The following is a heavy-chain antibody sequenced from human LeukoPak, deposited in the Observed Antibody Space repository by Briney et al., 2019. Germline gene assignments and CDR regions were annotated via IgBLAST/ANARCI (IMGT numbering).Heavy chain of an antibody. D-gene: IGHD4-17*01. J-gene: IGHJ4*02. CDR1: GYTFTSYD. Sequence: ASVKVSCKASGYTFTSYDINWVRQATGQGLEWMGWMNPNSGNTGYAQKFQGRVTMTRNTSISTAYMELSSLRSEDTAVSYCPRGLRRNRRYYFDYWGPGTLVTVSS. CDR2: MNPNSGNT. V-gene: IGHV1-8*01. CDR3: PRGLRRNRRYYFDY.